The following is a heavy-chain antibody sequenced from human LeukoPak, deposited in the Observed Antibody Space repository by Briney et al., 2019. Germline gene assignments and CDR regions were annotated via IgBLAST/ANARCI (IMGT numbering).Heavy chain of an antibody. D-gene: IGHD6-19*01. CDR2: IYTSGST. CDR1: GFSISSYY. CDR3: ASSFTGYSSGWYLSI. Sequence: SETLSLTCTVSGFSISSYYWRWLRQPAGKGLEWVGRIYTSGSTNYNPSLKSRVTMSVDTSKNQFSLKLSSVTAADTAVYYCASSFTGYSSGWYLSIWGQGTLVTVSS. V-gene: IGHV4-4*07. J-gene: IGHJ4*02.